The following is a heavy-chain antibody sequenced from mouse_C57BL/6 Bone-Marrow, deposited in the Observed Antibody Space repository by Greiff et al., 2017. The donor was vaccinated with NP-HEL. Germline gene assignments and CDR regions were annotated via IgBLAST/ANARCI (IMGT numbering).Heavy chain of an antibody. D-gene: IGHD2-4*01. CDR1: GFSLTSYG. CDR2: IWRGGST. CDR3: AKKWGYDYTYYFDY. V-gene: IGHV2-5*01. Sequence: VQLQQSGPGLVQPSQSLSITCTVSGFSLTSYGVHWVRQSPGKGPEWLGVIWRGGSTDYNAAFMSRLSITKDNSKSQVFFKMNSLQADDTAIYYCAKKWGYDYTYYFDYWGQGTTLTVSS. J-gene: IGHJ2*01.